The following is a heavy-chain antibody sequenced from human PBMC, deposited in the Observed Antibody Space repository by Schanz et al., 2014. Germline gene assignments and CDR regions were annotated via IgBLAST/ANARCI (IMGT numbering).Heavy chain of an antibody. CDR1: GFTLSVYT. D-gene: IGHD6-19*01. Sequence: EVQLVESGGGLVQPGGSLRLSCAASGFTLSVYTMNWVRQAPGKGLEWVSSISDSSSYIYYADSVKGRFTISRDNAKNSLYLQMSSLRAEDTAVYYCARDRVQYSSGWYSDSWGQGTLVTVSS. CDR3: ARDRVQYSSGWYSDS. J-gene: IGHJ4*02. CDR2: ISDSSSYI. V-gene: IGHV3-21*01.